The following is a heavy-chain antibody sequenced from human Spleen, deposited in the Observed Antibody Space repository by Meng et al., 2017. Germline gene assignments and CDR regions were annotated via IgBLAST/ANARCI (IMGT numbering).Heavy chain of an antibody. J-gene: IGHJ5*02. CDR2: IYYTGST. V-gene: IGHV4-61*03. CDR3: ARDPHTTGTYDL. CDR1: GDSVTSGNYY. D-gene: IGHD1-1*01. Sequence: QLQLQESGPGLVRPSETLSLTCTVSGDSVTSGNYYWSWIRQPPGKGPEWIGYIYYTGSTNYNPSLKSRLTMSIDTSKNRFSLKLTSVTAADTAVYYCARDPHTTGTYDLWGRGTLVTVSS.